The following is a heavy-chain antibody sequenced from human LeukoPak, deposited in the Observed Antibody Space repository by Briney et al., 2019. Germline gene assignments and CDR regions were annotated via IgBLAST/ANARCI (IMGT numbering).Heavy chain of an antibody. CDR1: GGTFSSYA. CDR2: IIPILGIA. D-gene: IGHD5-24*01. Sequence: ASVEVSCKASGGTFSSYAISWVRQAPGQGLEWMGRIIPILGIANYAQKFQGRVTITADKSTSTAYMELSSLRSEDTAVYYCARDRDGGRFDYWGQGTLVTVSS. V-gene: IGHV1-69*04. J-gene: IGHJ4*02. CDR3: ARDRDGGRFDY.